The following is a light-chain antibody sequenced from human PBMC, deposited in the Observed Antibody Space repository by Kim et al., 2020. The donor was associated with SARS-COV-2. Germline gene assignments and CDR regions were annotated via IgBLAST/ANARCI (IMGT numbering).Light chain of an antibody. CDR3: DSRDSSGAQLEVM. CDR2: DKN. J-gene: IGLJ3*02. CDR1: SLRSFY. V-gene: IGLV3-19*01. Sequence: SSELTQDPAVSVALGQTVRITCQGDSLRSFYANWYQQKSGQAPVVVLYDKNKRPSGIPDRFSGSNSGDTASLTITGAQAEDEADYYCDSRDSSGAQLEVMFGGGPQLTV.